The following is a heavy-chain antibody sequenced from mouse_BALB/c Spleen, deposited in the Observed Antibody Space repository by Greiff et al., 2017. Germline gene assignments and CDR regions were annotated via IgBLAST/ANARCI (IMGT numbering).Heavy chain of an antibody. CDR3: AGEGYYGSSPRFAY. CDR1: GFNIKDTY. CDR2: IDPANGNT. Sequence: EVQLQQSGAELVKPGASVKLSCTASGFNIKDTYMHWVKQRPEQGLEWIGRIDPANGNTKYDPKFQGKATITADTSSNTAYLQLSSLTSEDTAVYYCAGEGYYGSSPRFAYWGQGTLVTVSA. J-gene: IGHJ3*01. V-gene: IGHV14-3*02. D-gene: IGHD1-1*01.